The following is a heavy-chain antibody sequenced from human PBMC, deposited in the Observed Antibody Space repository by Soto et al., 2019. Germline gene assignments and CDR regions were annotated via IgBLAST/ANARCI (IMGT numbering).Heavy chain of an antibody. V-gene: IGHV1-3*01. D-gene: IGHD3-10*01. CDR2: INSGNGNT. Sequence: ASVKVSCKASGYALTNYAMHWVRQAPGQRLEWMGWINSGNGNTIYAQKVQGRVTMTTDTSTSTAYMELRSLRSDDTAVYYCARGVGSGSYYNQYNWFDPWGQGTLVTVSS. CDR3: ARGVGSGSYYNQYNWFDP. CDR1: GYALTNYA. J-gene: IGHJ5*02.